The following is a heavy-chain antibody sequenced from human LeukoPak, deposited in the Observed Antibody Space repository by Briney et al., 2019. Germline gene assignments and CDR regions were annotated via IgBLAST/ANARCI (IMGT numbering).Heavy chain of an antibody. J-gene: IGHJ6*02. CDR3: AREGASGYDSYYYYGMDV. CDR2: INHSGST. CDR1: GGSFSGYY. D-gene: IGHD5-12*01. V-gene: IGHV4-34*01. Sequence: SETLSLTCAVYGGSFSGYYWSWIRQPPGKGLEWIGEINHSGSTNYNPSLKSRFTISVDTSKNQFSLKLSSVTAADTAVYYCAREGASGYDSYYYYGMDVWGQGTTVAVSS.